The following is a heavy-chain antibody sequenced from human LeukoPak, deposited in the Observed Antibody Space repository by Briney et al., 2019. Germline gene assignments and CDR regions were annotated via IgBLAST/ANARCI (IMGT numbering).Heavy chain of an antibody. J-gene: IGHJ6*03. D-gene: IGHD5/OR15-5a*01. V-gene: IGHV1-18*01. Sequence: ASVKVSCKASGYTFTSYGISWVRQAPGQGLEWMGWISAYNGNTNYAQKFQGRVTMTRDTSISTAYTELSRLRSDDTAVYYCARGHVSYYYYYMDVWGKGTTVTVSS. CDR2: ISAYNGNT. CDR3: ARGHVSYYYYYMDV. CDR1: GYTFTSYG.